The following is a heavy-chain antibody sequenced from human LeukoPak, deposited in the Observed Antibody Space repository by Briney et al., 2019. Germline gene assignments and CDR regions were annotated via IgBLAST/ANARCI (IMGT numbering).Heavy chain of an antibody. CDR2: IHHAGAT. D-gene: IGHD3-16*01. CDR1: GDCFTGYY. V-gene: IGHV4-34*01. CDR3: TRGRLPDYFFDS. Sequence: SETLSLTCAVYGDCFTGYYFTWVRQPPGKGLEWIAEIHHAGATTYNPSLKSRVTISLDASKNQISLRLRSVTAADTAVYFCTRGRLPDYFFDSWGQGTPVTVSS. J-gene: IGHJ4*02.